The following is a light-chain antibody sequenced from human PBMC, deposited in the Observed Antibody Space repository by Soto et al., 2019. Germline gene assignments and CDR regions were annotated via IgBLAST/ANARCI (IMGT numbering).Light chain of an antibody. Sequence: SYELTQPPSVSVAPGKTARITCGGTNIGSKSVHWYQQKPGQAPVLVIYYDSDRPSGIPERFSGSNSGNTATLTISRVEAGDEADYYCQVWDSSSDLREVFGTGTKVTVL. CDR1: NIGSKS. J-gene: IGLJ1*01. CDR2: YDS. V-gene: IGLV3-21*04. CDR3: QVWDSSSDLREV.